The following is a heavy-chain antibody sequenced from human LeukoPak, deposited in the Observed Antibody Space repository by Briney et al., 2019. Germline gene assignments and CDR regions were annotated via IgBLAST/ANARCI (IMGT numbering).Heavy chain of an antibody. CDR2: IYSGGST. Sequence: GGSLRLSCAASEFSVGSNYMTWVRQAPGKGLEWVSLIYSGGSTYYADSVKGRFTISRDNSKNTLYLQMNSLRVEDTAVYYCARAPTFSGWFDYWGQGTLVTVSS. CDR3: ARAPTFSGWFDY. J-gene: IGHJ4*02. CDR1: EFSVGSNY. V-gene: IGHV3-66*01. D-gene: IGHD6-19*01.